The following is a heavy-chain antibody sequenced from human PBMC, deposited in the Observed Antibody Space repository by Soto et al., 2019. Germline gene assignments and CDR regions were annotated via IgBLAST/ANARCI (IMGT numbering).Heavy chain of an antibody. CDR1: GFAFSTYA. J-gene: IGHJ6*02. D-gene: IGHD6-13*01. CDR2: ISGSGGSS. CDR3: AKVTKRAAAGRYEYYKYGMDV. V-gene: IGHV3-23*01. Sequence: EVQLLESGGALEHPGRSLRLSCAAAGFAFSTYAMTWVRQAPGKGLEWVSVISGSGGSSYYAASVKGRFTISRDNSKNTLFLQMNGLRAEDTAVYYCAKVTKRAAAGRYEYYKYGMDVWGQGTTVTVSS.